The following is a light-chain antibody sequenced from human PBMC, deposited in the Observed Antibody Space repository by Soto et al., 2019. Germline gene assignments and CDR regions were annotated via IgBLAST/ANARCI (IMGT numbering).Light chain of an antibody. CDR2: EGS. CDR3: CSYAGSSTVL. V-gene: IGLV2-23*01. CDR1: SSDVGSYNL. Sequence: QSALTQPASVSGSPGQSITISCTGTSSDVGSYNLVSWYQQHPGKAPKLMICEGSKRPSGISNRFSGSKSGNTASLTISGLQAEDEADYYCCSYAGSSTVLFGGGTKVTVL. J-gene: IGLJ2*01.